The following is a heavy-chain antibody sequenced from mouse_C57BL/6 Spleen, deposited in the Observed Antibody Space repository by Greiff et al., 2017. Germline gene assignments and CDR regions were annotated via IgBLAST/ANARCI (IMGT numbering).Heavy chain of an antibody. CDR3: ARTYEGYYNAMDY. CDR2: IYPTASES. Sequence: QVQLQQPGAELVRPGSSVKLSCKASGYTFTSYWMGWVKQRPGQGLEWIGNIYPTASESHYNQTFKDKATLTVDKSSSTAYMQLSSRTSEVSAVYYGARTYEGYYNAMDYWGQGTSVTVSS. CDR1: GYTFTSYW. V-gene: IGHV1-61*01. J-gene: IGHJ4*01. D-gene: IGHD2-3*01.